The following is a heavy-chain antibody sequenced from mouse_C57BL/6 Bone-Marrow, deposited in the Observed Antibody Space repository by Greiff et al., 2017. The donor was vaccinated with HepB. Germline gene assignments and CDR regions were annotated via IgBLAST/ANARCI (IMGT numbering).Heavy chain of an antibody. J-gene: IGHJ1*03. CDR1: GYSITSGYD. Sequence: DVKLQESGPGMVKPSQSLSLTCTVTGYSITSGYDWHWIRHFPGNKLEWMGYISYSGSTNYNPSLKSRISITHDTSKNHFFLKLNSVTTEDTATYYCARARAYYGYFDVWGTGTTVTVSS. D-gene: IGHD2-10*01. CDR3: ARARAYYGYFDV. V-gene: IGHV3-1*01. CDR2: ISYSGST.